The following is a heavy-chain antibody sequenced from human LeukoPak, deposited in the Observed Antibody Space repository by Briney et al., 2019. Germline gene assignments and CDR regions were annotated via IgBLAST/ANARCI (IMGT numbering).Heavy chain of an antibody. V-gene: IGHV3-23*01. D-gene: IGHD2-21*01. J-gene: IGHJ4*02. CDR3: ARHDSFIPY. CDR1: GFTFNYYA. CDR2: ISDNEGST. Sequence: PGGSLRPSCAASGFTFNYYAVSWVRQAPGKGLEWVSGISDNEGSTYYTDSVKGRFTISRDNTKNTVYLQMSNLRADDTGVYFCARHDSFIPYWGQGTQVTVSS.